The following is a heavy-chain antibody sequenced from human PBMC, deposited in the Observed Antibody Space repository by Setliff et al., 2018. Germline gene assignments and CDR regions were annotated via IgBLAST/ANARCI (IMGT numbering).Heavy chain of an antibody. J-gene: IGHJ4*02. D-gene: IGHD5-18*01. V-gene: IGHV1-2*06. CDR2: INPNSGGT. CDR3: ARVRLGLPMVDY. CDR1: GYTFTGYY. Sequence: ASVKVSCKASGYTFTGYYMHWVRQAPGQGLEWMGRINPNSGGTNYAQKFQGRVTMTEDTSTDTAYMELSSLRSEDTAVYYCARVRLGLPMVDYWGQGTLVTVSS.